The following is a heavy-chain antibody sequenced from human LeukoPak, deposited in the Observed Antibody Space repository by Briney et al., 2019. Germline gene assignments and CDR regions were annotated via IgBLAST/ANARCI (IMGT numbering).Heavy chain of an antibody. Sequence: SETLSLTRSVSGGSINSDYWNWIRQPPGKGLEWIGYIYHSGSTNYNPSLKSRVTISIDKSKKQFSLKVRSVTAADTAVYYCARQWDYWGQGTLVTVSS. J-gene: IGHJ4*02. CDR1: GGSINSDY. V-gene: IGHV4-59*08. CDR3: ARQWDY. CDR2: IYHSGST.